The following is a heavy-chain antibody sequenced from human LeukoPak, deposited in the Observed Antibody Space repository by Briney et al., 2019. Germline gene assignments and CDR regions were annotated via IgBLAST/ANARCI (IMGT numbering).Heavy chain of an antibody. CDR2: ISPDDSDT. D-gene: IGHD3-10*01. CDR3: ARRVGRIGDYFDY. J-gene: IGHJ4*02. CDR1: GYRFTSYW. Sequence: TGESLKISCKGSGYRFTSYWIGWVRQMPGKGLEWMGIISPDDSDTRYSPSFQGQVTISADKSISTAYLQWSSLKASDTAMYYCARRVGRIGDYFDYWGQGSLVTVSS. V-gene: IGHV5-51*01.